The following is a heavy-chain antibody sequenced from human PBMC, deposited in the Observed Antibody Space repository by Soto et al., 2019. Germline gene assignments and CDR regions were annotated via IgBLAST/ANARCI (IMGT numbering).Heavy chain of an antibody. J-gene: IGHJ3*01. Sequence: PGGSLRLSCAASGFTVSSNYMSWVRQAPGKGLEWVSVIYSGGSTYYADSVKGRFTISRHNSKNTLYLQMNSLRAEDTAVYYCARVGSGDYGVKNDAFEFWGQGSMVTVSS. D-gene: IGHD4-17*01. CDR3: ARVGSGDYGVKNDAFEF. V-gene: IGHV3-53*04. CDR2: IYSGGST. CDR1: GFTVSSNY.